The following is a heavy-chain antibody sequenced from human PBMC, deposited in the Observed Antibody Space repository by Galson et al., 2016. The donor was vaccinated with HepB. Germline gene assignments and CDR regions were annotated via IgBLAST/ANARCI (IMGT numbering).Heavy chain of an antibody. V-gene: IGHV4-39*01. CDR3: ASLIILGSGNFFDF. CDR2: IHHSGRT. D-gene: IGHD3-10*01. Sequence: ETLSLTCTVSGGSVSSSTYYWGWIRQPPGKGLEWIGSIHHSGRTYYNPSLESRVTISVDTSKNQFFLRLNSVTAADTAVYYCASLIILGSGNFFDFWGQGTLVTVSS. J-gene: IGHJ4*02. CDR1: GGSVSSSTYY.